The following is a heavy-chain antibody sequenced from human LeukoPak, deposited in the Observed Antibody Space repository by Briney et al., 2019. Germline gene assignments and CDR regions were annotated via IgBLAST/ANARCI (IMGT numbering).Heavy chain of an antibody. CDR2: ISASGST. D-gene: IGHD3-10*01. CDR3: ARDEVYGELYY. J-gene: IGHJ4*02. CDR1: GEPICSYF. Sequence: PSETLSLTCTLSGEPICSYFWSWIRQPAGKGLEWSGRISASGSTYYSPSLKSRVSMSVDKSKDQFSRNLTSLSAADTAIYYCARDEVYGELYYWGQGTLVSVSS. V-gene: IGHV4-4*07.